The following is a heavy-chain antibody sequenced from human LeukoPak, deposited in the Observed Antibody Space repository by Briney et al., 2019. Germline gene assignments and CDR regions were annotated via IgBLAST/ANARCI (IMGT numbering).Heavy chain of an antibody. D-gene: IGHD3-10*01. CDR2: SNPNSGGA. V-gene: IGHV1-2*02. Sequence: ASVKVSCKASGYTFTGYFMHWVRQSPGQRLEWMGWSNPNSGGAKYAQKFEGRVTMTRGTSTSTAYMELSRLRSDVTAVYYCARMLARFGELLLYYYGMDVWGQGTTVTVSS. CDR1: GYTFTGYF. CDR3: ARMLARFGELLLYYYGMDV. J-gene: IGHJ6*02.